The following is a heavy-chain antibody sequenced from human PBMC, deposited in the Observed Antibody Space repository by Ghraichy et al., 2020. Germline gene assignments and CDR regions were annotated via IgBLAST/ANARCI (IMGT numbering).Heavy chain of an antibody. CDR2: ISGSGAGT. CDR1: GFTFSSYA. V-gene: IGHV3-23*01. CDR3: AKRMGSSSSSVRQGARGAMDV. J-gene: IGHJ6*04. D-gene: IGHD2-2*01. Sequence: GGSLRLSCAASGFTFSSYAMSWVRQAPGKGLEWVSAISGSGAGTYYAESVTGRFTIFRDNSKNTVYLQMNSLRADDTAVYFCAKRMGSSSSSVRQGARGAMDVWGKGTTVTVSS.